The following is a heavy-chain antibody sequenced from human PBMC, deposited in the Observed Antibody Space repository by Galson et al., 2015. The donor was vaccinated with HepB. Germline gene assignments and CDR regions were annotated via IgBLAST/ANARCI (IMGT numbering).Heavy chain of an antibody. D-gene: IGHD4-17*01. V-gene: IGHV3-30*03. CDR2: ISDDGSNK. CDR3: ARVYGDNAMDI. CDR1: GFTFSSYG. J-gene: IGHJ3*02. Sequence: SLRLSCAASGFTFSSYGMHWVRQAPGKGLEWVAVISDDGSNKYYADSVKGRFTISRDNSKNTLYLQMNSLRAEDTAVYYCARVYGDNAMDIWGQGTMVTVSS.